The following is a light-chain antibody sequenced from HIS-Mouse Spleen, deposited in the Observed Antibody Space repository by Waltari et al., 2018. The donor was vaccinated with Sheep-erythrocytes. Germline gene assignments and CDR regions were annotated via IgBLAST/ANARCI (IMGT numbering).Light chain of an antibody. Sequence: EIVMTQSPATLSVSPGERATLSCRASQSVSSNLAWYQQKPGQAPRLLIYGAATKATGITARFSGSGSGTEFTLTISSMQSEDFAVYYCQQYGSSLRTFGQGTKVEIK. V-gene: IGKV3-15*01. J-gene: IGKJ1*01. CDR3: QQYGSSLRT. CDR1: QSVSSN. CDR2: GAA.